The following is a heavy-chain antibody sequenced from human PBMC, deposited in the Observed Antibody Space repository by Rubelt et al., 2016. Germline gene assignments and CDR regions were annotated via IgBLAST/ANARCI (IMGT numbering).Heavy chain of an antibody. Sequence: QVQLVQSEAEVKKPGASVKVSCKASGYTFSNYYIHWVRQAPGQGLEWMGMINSGGGSTSYAQKFQGRVTMTRETSTNKVYMELSSLVSEDTAMYYCAGNNSYAYFDFWGPGSLGTVSS. CDR2: INSGGGST. D-gene: IGHD1-26*01. CDR1: GYTFSNYY. V-gene: IGHV1-46*01. CDR3: AGNNSYAYFDF. J-gene: IGHJ4*02.